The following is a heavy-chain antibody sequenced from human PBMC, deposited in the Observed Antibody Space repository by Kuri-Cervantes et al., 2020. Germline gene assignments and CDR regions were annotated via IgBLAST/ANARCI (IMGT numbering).Heavy chain of an antibody. CDR2: IYPGDSDT. CDR3: ARPVVPTAVRGTLGWFDP. Sequence: GESLKISCQGSGYSFTSYWIGWVRQMPGKGLEWMGIIYPGDSDTRYSPSFQGQVTISDDKSISTAYLQWSSLKASDTAMYYCARPVVPTAVRGTLGWFDPWGQGTLVTVSS. J-gene: IGHJ5*02. V-gene: IGHV5-51*01. CDR1: GYSFTSYW. D-gene: IGHD2-2*01.